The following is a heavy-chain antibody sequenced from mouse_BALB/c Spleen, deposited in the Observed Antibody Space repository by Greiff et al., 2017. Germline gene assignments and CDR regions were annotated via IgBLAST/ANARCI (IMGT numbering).Heavy chain of an antibody. J-gene: IGHJ3*01. Sequence: VKLQESAAELARPGASVKMSCKASGYTFTSYTMHWVKQRPGQGLEWIGYINPSSGYTEYNQKFKDKTTLTADKSSSTAYMQLSSLTSEDSAVYYCARPDYGNYAWFAYWGQGTLVTVSA. CDR1: GYTFTSYT. V-gene: IGHV1-4*02. CDR2: INPSSGYT. D-gene: IGHD2-1*01. CDR3: ARPDYGNYAWFAY.